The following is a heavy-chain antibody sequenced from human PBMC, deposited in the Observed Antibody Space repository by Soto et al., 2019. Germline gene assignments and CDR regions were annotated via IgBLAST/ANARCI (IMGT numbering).Heavy chain of an antibody. CDR3: ARNHVLRFLEWLPDNWFDP. V-gene: IGHV1-69*01. Sequence: QVQLVQSGAEVKKPGSSVKVSCTASGGTFSSYAISWVRQAPGQGLEWMGGIIPIFGTANYAQKFQGRVTITADESTSTAYMELSSLRSEDTAVYYCARNHVLRFLEWLPDNWFDPWGQGTLVTVSS. J-gene: IGHJ5*02. CDR2: IIPIFGTA. CDR1: GGTFSSYA. D-gene: IGHD3-3*01.